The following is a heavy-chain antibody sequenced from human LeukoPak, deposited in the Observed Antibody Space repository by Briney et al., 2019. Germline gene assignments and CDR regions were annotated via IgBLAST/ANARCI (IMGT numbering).Heavy chain of an antibody. V-gene: IGHV2-5*02. Sequence: SGPTLVNPTQTLTLTCTFSGFSLSTSGVGVGWIRQPPGKALEWLALIYWDDDKRYSPSLKSRLTITKDTSKNQVVLTMTNVDPVDTATYYCAHRPSHVLRFLQTGWFDPWGQGTLVTVSS. J-gene: IGHJ5*02. CDR1: GFSLSTSGVG. CDR3: AHRPSHVLRFLQTGWFDP. D-gene: IGHD3-3*01. CDR2: IYWDDDK.